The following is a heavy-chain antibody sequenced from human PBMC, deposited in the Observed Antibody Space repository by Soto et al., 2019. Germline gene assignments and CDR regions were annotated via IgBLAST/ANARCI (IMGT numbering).Heavy chain of an antibody. J-gene: IGHJ4*02. CDR2: IVVGSGNT. V-gene: IGHV1-58*01. Sequence: GASVKVSCKTSGFTFTSAAVQWVRQARGQRLEWIGWIVVGSGNTNYAQKFQERVTITRDMSTSTAYMELSSLRPEDTAVYYCAADSSGYQGFDYWGQGTLVTVSS. CDR3: AADSSGYQGFDY. CDR1: GFTFTSAA. D-gene: IGHD3-22*01.